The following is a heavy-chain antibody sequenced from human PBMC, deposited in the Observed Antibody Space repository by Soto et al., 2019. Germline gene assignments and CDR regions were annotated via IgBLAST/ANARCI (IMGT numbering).Heavy chain of an antibody. CDR1: GFTFSNSW. J-gene: IGHJ4*02. Sequence: QVQLVESGGGGGQPGRSLRLFCAASGFTFSNSWMHWVREAPGKGLEWLAVILYAGNNDFYAASVKGRFTISRDNSNNALDLQMNSLRAEDTAVYYCAGDNRTNRDTLWYWGQGTLVTVSS. CDR3: AGDNRTNRDTLWY. V-gene: IGHV3-33*01. CDR2: ILYAGNND. D-gene: IGHD3-10*01.